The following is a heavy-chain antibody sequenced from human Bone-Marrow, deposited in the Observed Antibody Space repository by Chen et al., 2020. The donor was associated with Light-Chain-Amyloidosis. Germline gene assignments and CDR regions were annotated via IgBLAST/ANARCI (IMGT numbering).Heavy chain of an antibody. CDR3: TRKGGYFDF. V-gene: IGHV3-23*04. J-gene: IGHJ4*02. Sequence: EVQLVESGGGLVQPGGSLRLSCATSGFNFSSFGMSWVRQAPGKGLEWVSPVSVSTVSTYYAGAVKGRFIISRDNSKSTLYLQMNSLRAGDTAVYFCTRKGGYFDFWGQGSLVTVSS. D-gene: IGHD3-10*01. CDR2: VSVSTVST. CDR1: GFNFSSFG.